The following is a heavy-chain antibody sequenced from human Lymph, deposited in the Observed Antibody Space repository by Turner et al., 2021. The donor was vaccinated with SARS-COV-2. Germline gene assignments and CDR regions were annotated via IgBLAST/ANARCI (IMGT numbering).Heavy chain of an antibody. J-gene: IGHJ4*02. CDR1: GFPFSSYA. V-gene: IGHV3-30-3*01. CDR3: ARGDYYGSGSFPGKTFDY. CDR2: ISYDGSNK. D-gene: IGHD3-10*01. Sequence: QVPLVESGGGVVQPGRSLRLSCAASGFPFSSYAMYWVRQAPGKGLEWVAVISYDGSNKYYADSVKGRFTISRDNSKNTLYLQMNSLRAEDTAVYYCARGDYYGSGSFPGKTFDYWGQGTLVTVSS.